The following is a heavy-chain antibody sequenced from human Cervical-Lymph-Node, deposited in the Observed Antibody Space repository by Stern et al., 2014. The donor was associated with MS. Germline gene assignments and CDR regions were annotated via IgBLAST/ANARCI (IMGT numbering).Heavy chain of an antibody. CDR1: GFAFSNYA. D-gene: IGHD1-1*01. CDR2: INAGNGDT. V-gene: IGHV1-3*01. J-gene: IGHJ4*02. Sequence: QVQLVQSGAEVKKPGASVKVSCKAFGFAFSNYAINWVRQAPGQGLEWMGWINAGNGDTTYSQKFQDRVSITRDTSANTAYMEMSSLKYEDTAVYYCARASTGTDYWGKGTLVTVSS. CDR3: ARASTGTDY.